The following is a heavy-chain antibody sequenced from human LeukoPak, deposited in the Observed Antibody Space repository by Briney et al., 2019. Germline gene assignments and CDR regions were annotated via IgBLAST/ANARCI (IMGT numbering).Heavy chain of an antibody. CDR2: ISYDGSNK. CDR1: GFTFSSYA. V-gene: IGHV3-30*04. Sequence: PGGSLRLSCAASGFTFSSYAMHWVRQAPGKGLEWVAVISYDGSNKYYADSVKGRFTISRDNSKNTLYLQMNSLRAEDTAVCYCASRGEVGPFDYWGQGTLVTVSS. D-gene: IGHD1-26*01. J-gene: IGHJ4*02. CDR3: ASRGEVGPFDY.